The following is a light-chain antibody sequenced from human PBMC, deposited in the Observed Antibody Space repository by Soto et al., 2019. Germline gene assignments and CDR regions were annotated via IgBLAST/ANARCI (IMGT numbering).Light chain of an antibody. CDR1: QYSNIW. V-gene: IGKV1-5*01. Sequence: DIQMTQSPSTLSASVGDRVTITCRASQYSNIWLAWHQQKPGKAPKVLIYQASNLESGVPSRFSGSGSGTEFTLTISSLQPDDFATYYCQQYNSYPWTFGQGTQVEVK. CDR2: QAS. CDR3: QQYNSYPWT. J-gene: IGKJ1*01.